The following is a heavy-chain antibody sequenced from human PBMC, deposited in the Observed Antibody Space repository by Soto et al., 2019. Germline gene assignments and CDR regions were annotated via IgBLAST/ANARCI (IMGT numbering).Heavy chain of an antibody. Sequence: EVQLVESGGGLVKPGGSLRLSCAASGFTFNNAWMTWVRQAPGKGLEWVGRIKSKADGGIIDYAAPVRGRFTISRDDSKNQVYLQMNRLKTGEKGQLFFYPGSGRSTWGQGTMVTVSS. CDR3: YPGSGRST. CDR1: GFTFNNAW. CDR2: IKSKADGGII. J-gene: IGHJ3*01. V-gene: IGHV3-15*01.